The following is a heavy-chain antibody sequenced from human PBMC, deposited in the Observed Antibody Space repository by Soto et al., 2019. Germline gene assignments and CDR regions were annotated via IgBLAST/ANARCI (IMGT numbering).Heavy chain of an antibody. J-gene: IGHJ4*02. CDR3: ARNILGGTTDY. CDR2: INSVNDHT. V-gene: IGHV1-3*01. CDR1: GYSFSTHA. Sequence: EASVKVSCKASGYSFSTHAMHWVRQAPGQGLEWVGWINSVNDHTIYSEKFQGRVTITSDTSATTAYMELSSLTSEDTAVYYCARNILGGTTDYWGQGTLVTVSS. D-gene: IGHD1-7*01.